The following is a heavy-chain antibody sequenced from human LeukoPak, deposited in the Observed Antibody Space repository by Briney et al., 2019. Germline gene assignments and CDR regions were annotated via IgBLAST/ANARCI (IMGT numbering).Heavy chain of an antibody. CDR1: GYSFTSYW. Sequence: GESLKISCKGSGYSFTSYWISWVRQMPGKGLEWMGRIDPNDSYTNYSPSFQGHVTISADKSISTAYLQWSSLKASDTAMYYCAVWFGELYSPNYYYYGMDVWGKGTTVTVSS. CDR3: AVWFGELYSPNYYYYGMDV. D-gene: IGHD3-10*01. CDR2: IDPNDSYT. J-gene: IGHJ6*04. V-gene: IGHV5-10-1*01.